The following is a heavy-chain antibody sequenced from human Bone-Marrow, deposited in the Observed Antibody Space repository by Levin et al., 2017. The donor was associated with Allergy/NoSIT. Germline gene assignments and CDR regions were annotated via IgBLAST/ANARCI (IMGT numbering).Heavy chain of an antibody. CDR2: IRGSDGHT. J-gene: IGHJ5*02. CDR1: GFTFSTYA. V-gene: IGHV3-23*01. CDR3: AKCKSGFGITPFGVGLDP. D-gene: IGHD3-3*01. Sequence: GESLKISCAASGFTFSTYAMSWVRQAPGKGLEWVSAIRGSDGHTYYADSVKGRFTISRDNSKNTLYLQMNSLRAEDTAVYHCAKCKSGFGITPFGVGLDPWGLGTLVTVSS.